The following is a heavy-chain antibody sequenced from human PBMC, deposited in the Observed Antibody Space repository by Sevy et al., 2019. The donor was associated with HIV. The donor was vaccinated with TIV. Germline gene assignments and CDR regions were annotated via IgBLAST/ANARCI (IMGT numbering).Heavy chain of an antibody. CDR1: GSTFRRYA. CDR2: ISYDGGKT. V-gene: IGHV3-30*04. CDR3: TRDGGGDYFDY. J-gene: IGHJ4*02. Sequence: GGSLRLSCAASGSTFRRYAMHWVRQAPGQGLESVAVISYDGGKTYHADSVKGRFTISRDNSENTLYLQMNSLRAEDTAVYYCTRDGGGDYFDYWGLGTLVTVSS. D-gene: IGHD2-15*01.